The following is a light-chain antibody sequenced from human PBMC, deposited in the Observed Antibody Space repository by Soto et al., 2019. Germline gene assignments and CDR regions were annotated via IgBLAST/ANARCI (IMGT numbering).Light chain of an antibody. CDR3: SSYTTINTVVL. J-gene: IGLJ3*02. Sequence: QLVLTQPASVSGSPGQSITFSCTGTTSDIGAYNYVSWYQHHPGKAPKLLIYDVTARPSGVSDRFSGSKSGTTASLTISGLQAEDEADYFCSSYTTINTVVLFGGGTKVTVL. CDR2: DVT. CDR1: TSDIGAYNY. V-gene: IGLV2-14*03.